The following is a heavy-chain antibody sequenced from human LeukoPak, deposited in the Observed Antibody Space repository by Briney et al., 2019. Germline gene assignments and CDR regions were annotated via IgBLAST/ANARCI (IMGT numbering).Heavy chain of an antibody. CDR2: INHSGST. V-gene: IGHV4-34*01. D-gene: IGHD6-13*01. CDR1: GGSFSGYY. Sequence: SETLSLTCAVYGGSFSGYYWSWIRQPPGKGLEWIGEINHSGSTNYNPSLKSRVTMSVDTSKNQFSLKLSSVTAADTAVYYCARAGSSSSWGLYYYYGMDVWGQGTTVTVSS. CDR3: ARAGSSSSWGLYYYYGMDV. J-gene: IGHJ6*02.